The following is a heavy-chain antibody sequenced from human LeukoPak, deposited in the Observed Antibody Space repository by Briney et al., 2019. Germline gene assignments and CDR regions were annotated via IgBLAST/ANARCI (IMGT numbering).Heavy chain of an antibody. CDR3: ASEGASGGYTFDY. CDR1: GGSFSGYY. V-gene: IGHV3-11*04. CDR2: ISSSGSTI. D-gene: IGHD2-15*01. J-gene: IGHJ4*02. Sequence: LSLTCAVYGGSFSGYYWSWIRQSPGKGLEWVSYISSSGSTIYYADSVKGRFTISRDNAKNSLYLQMNSLRAEDTAVYYCASEGASGGYTFDYWGQGTLVTVSS.